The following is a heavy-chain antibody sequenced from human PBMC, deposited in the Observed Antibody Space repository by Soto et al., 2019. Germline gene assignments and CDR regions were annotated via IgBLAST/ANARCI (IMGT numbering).Heavy chain of an antibody. Sequence: QVQLVESGGGVVQPGRSLRLSCAASGFTFSSYAMHWVRQAPGKGLEWVAVISYDGSTKYYADSVKGRFTISRDNSKNTLYLQMNSLRAEDTAVYYCARDYYRFNSGYGFIMDVWGQGTTVTVSS. V-gene: IGHV3-30-3*01. CDR3: ARDYYRFNSGYGFIMDV. D-gene: IGHD5-12*01. CDR2: ISYDGSTK. CDR1: GFTFSSYA. J-gene: IGHJ6*02.